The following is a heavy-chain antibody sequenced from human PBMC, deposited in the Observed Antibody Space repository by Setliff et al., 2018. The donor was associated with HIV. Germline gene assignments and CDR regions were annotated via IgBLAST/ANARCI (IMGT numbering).Heavy chain of an antibody. D-gene: IGHD3-22*01. CDR1: GFTFSSYS. J-gene: IGHJ4*02. CDR3: ARVSYDSSGYYYKFYYFDY. CDR2: ISSSFSYI. V-gene: IGHV3-21*01. Sequence: GGSLRLSCAASGFTFSSYSMNWVRQAPGKGLEWVSSISSSFSYIYYADSVKGRFTISRDNAKNSLYLQMNSLRAEDTAVYYCARVSYDSSGYYYKFYYFDYWGQGTLVTVSS.